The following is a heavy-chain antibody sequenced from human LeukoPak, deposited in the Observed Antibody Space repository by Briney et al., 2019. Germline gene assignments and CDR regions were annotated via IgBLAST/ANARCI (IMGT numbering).Heavy chain of an antibody. CDR3: ARGVWNGVVVITYDFDY. J-gene: IGHJ4*02. Sequence: ASVKVSCKASGYTFTSYGISWVRQAPGQGLEWMGWISAYNGHTNYTQKLQGRVTMTTDTSTTTAYMELRSLRSDDTAVYYCARGVWNGVVVITYDFDYWGQGTLVTVSS. V-gene: IGHV1-18*01. CDR1: GYTFTSYG. CDR2: ISAYNGHT. D-gene: IGHD3-22*01.